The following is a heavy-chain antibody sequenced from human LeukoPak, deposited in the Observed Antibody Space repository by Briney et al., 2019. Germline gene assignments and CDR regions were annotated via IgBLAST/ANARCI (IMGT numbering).Heavy chain of an antibody. CDR2: IYYSGST. J-gene: IGHJ4*02. CDR3: ARLDDGPDPTLDY. Sequence: PSETLSLTCTVSGVSISSSSYYWGWIRQPPGKGLEWIGSIYYSGSTYYNPSLKSRVTISVDTSKNQFSLKLSSVTAADTAVYYCARLDDGPDPTLDYWGQGTLVTVSS. V-gene: IGHV4-39*07. CDR1: GVSISSSSYY. D-gene: IGHD1-1*01.